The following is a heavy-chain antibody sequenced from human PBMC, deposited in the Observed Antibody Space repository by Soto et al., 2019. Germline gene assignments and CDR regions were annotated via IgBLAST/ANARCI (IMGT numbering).Heavy chain of an antibody. V-gene: IGHV1-58*01. CDR1: GFTFTSSA. D-gene: IGHD3-22*01. CDR2: IVVGSGNT. Sequence: SVKVSCKASGFTFTSSAVQWVRQARGQRLEWIGWIVVGSGNTNYAQKFQERVTITRDMSTSTAYMELSSLRSEDTAVYYCAAWEDYYDSSGYSFGYWGQGXLVTVYS. CDR3: AAWEDYYDSSGYSFGY. J-gene: IGHJ4*02.